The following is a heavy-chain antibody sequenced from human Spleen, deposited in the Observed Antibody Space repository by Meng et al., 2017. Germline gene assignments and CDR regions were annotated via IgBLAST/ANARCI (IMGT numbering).Heavy chain of an antibody. Sequence: QVQRVESGGGVVQPGRALRRSGSASGFTFSDYHMSWIRQAPGKGLEWISYISTSGNTIYYTDSVKGRFAISRDNAKNSLYLQMSSLRAEDTAVYYCARGFNGGNSGAFGYWGQGTLVTVSS. CDR3: ARGFNGGNSGAFGY. J-gene: IGHJ4*02. D-gene: IGHD4-23*01. CDR2: ISTSGNTI. CDR1: GFTFSDYH. V-gene: IGHV3-11*01.